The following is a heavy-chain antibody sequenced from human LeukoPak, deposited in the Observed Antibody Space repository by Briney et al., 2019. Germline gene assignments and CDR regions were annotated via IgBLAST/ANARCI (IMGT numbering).Heavy chain of an antibody. CDR2: ISSSGSTI. CDR1: GFTFSDYY. Sequence: PGGSLRLSCAASGFTFSDYYMSWIRQAPGKGLEWVSYISSSGSTIYYADSVKGRFTISRDNAKNSLYLQMNSLRAEDTAVYYCARAPDIVVVPAAIFDYWGQGTLVTVSS. CDR3: ARAPDIVVVPAAIFDY. J-gene: IGHJ4*02. V-gene: IGHV3-11*04. D-gene: IGHD2-2*01.